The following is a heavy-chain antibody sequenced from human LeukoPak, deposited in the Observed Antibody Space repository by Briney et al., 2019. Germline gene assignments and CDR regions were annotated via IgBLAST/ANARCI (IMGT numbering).Heavy chain of an antibody. CDR1: GFTFSSYA. CDR2: ISYDGSNK. CDR3: PSDRGGATGPFDY. V-gene: IGHV3-30-3*01. J-gene: IGHJ4*02. D-gene: IGHD1-26*01. Sequence: GGSLRLSCAASGFTFSSYAMHWVRHAPGKGLEWVSVISYDGSNKYYADSVKGRFTISRDNSKNTLYLQRNSLRAEDTAVYYCPSDRGGATGPFDYWGQGTLVSVSS.